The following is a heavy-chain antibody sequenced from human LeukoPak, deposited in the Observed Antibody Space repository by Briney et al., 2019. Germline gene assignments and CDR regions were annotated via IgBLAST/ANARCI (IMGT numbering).Heavy chain of an antibody. D-gene: IGHD3-3*01. Sequence: PGGSLRLSCAASGFTFSGSAMHWVRQASGKGLEWVGRIRSKANSYATAYAASVKGRFTISRDDSKNTAYLQMNSLKTEDTAVYYCTRPSSYDFWNGSYPDAFYIWVQGTMVTVSS. CDR1: GFTFSGSA. V-gene: IGHV3-73*01. CDR3: TRPSSYDFWNGSYPDAFYI. CDR2: IRSKANSYAT. J-gene: IGHJ3*02.